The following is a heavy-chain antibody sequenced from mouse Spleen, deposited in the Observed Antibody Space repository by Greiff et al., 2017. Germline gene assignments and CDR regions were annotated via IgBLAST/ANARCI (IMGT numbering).Heavy chain of an antibody. J-gene: IGHJ3*01. D-gene: IGHD2-4*01. CDR3: TREGPRDYDWFAY. Sequence: QVQLKESGAELVRPGASVTLSCKASGYTFTDYEMHWVKQTPVHGLEWIGAIDPETGGTAYNQKFTGKAILTADKSSSTAYMELRSLTSEDSAVYYCTREGPRDYDWFAYWGQGTLVTVSA. CDR1: GYTFTDYE. V-gene: IGHV1-15*01. CDR2: IDPETGGT.